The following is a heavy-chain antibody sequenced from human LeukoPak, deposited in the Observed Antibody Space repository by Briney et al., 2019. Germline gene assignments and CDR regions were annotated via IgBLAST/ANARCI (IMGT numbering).Heavy chain of an antibody. V-gene: IGHV3-74*01. Sequence: PGGSLRLSCAASRFTFIIYWVRWVRQAPGRGLVWVSRITSDGISTTYADSVKGRFTITRDNAKNTLYLQMNSLRAEDTAVYYCARKWTGVYLDIGGGGTMVTVSS. D-gene: IGHD3/OR15-3a*01. CDR2: ITSDGIST. CDR1: RFTFIIYW. CDR3: ARKWTGVYLDI. J-gene: IGHJ3*02.